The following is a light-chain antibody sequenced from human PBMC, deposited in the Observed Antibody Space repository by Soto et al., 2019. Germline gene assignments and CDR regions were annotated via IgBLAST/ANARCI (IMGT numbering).Light chain of an antibody. V-gene: IGKV1-5*01. J-gene: IGKJ5*01. CDR2: DAS. CDR3: QQCYGPIT. Sequence: IQFTQAPATLSASVGDRVTITGGASQSLGDRLAWYQQKPGKAPKLLIYDASSLQSGVPSRFSGSGSGTAFTLTISGLQPDDFASYYCQQCYGPITCGQGTRLEIK. CDR1: QSLGDR.